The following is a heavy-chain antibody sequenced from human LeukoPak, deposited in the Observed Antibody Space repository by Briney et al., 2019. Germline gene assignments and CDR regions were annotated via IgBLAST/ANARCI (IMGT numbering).Heavy chain of an antibody. CDR2: ISGSGGST. CDR1: GFTFSSYA. J-gene: IGHJ3*02. CDR3: AKVLRSSGYHTGTLDAFDI. Sequence: GGSLRLSCAASGFTFSSYAMSWVRQAPGKGLEWVSAISGSGGSTYYADSVKGRFTISRDNSKNTLYLQMNSLRAEDTGVYYCAKVLRSSGYHTGTLDAFDIWGQGTMVTVSS. V-gene: IGHV3-23*01. D-gene: IGHD3-22*01.